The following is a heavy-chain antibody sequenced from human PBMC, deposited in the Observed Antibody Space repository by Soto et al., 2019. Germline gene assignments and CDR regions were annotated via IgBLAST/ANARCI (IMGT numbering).Heavy chain of an antibody. V-gene: IGHV3-30-3*01. Sequence: QVQLVESGGGVVQPGRSLRLSCAASGFTFSSYAMHWVRQAPGKGLEWVAVISYDGSNKYYADSVKGRFTISRDNSKNRLYLQMNRLRAEDTAVYYCARGYPRLRQQQDYYNGMDVWGQGTTVTVSS. CDR3: ARGYPRLRQQQDYYNGMDV. J-gene: IGHJ6*02. CDR1: GFTFSSYA. D-gene: IGHD6-13*01. CDR2: ISYDGSNK.